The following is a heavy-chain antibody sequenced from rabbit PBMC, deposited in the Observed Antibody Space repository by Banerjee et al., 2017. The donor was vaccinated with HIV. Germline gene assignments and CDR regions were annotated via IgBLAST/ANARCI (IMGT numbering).Heavy chain of an antibody. V-gene: IGHV1S40*01. D-gene: IGHD6-1*01. CDR2: INSGSSGNT. CDR3: ARRAGSAGYASNL. CDR1: GFSFSSSYY. J-gene: IGHJ4*01. Sequence: QSLEESGGDLVKPGASLTLTCTASGFSFSSSYYMCWVRQAPGKGLEWSACINSGSSGNTYYASWAKGRFTISKTSSTTVTLQMTSLTAADTATYFCARRAGSAGYASNLWGQGTLVTVS.